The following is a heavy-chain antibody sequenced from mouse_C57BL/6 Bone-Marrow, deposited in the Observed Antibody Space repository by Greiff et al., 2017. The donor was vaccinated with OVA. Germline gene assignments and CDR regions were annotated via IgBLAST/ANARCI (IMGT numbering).Heavy chain of an antibody. D-gene: IGHD1-1*01. V-gene: IGHV14-4*01. CDR2: IDPENGDT. Sequence: EVQLQQSGAELVRPGASVKLSCTASGFNIKDYYMHWVKQRPEQGLEWIGWIDPENGDTEYASKFQGKATITADTSSNTAYLQLSSLTSEDTAVYYCTTRGSYWYFDVWGTGTTVTVSS. CDR3: TTRGSYWYFDV. J-gene: IGHJ1*03. CDR1: GFNIKDYY.